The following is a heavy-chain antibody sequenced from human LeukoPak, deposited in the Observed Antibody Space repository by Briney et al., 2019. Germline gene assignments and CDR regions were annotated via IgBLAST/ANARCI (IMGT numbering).Heavy chain of an antibody. V-gene: IGHV3-23*01. D-gene: IGHD4-23*01. Sequence: PGGSLRLSCAASGFTFSTHPMSWVRQAPGKGLEWVSSIDTSGGATFYADSVKGRFTISRDNSKNTLYLQMNSLRAEDTAVYYCAKGYLRWTEGGGAFDIWGQGTMVTVSS. CDR1: GFTFSTHP. CDR2: IDTSGGAT. CDR3: AKGYLRWTEGGGAFDI. J-gene: IGHJ3*02.